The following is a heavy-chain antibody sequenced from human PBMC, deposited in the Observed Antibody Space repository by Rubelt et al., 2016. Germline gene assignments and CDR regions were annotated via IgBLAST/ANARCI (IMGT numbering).Heavy chain of an antibody. CDR3: ARVLSGTSVGWLDP. Sequence: QLQLVQSGAEVKKPGASVKVSCKASGYTLTSYGISWVRQAPGQGLEWMGWISAYNDDTKYAQKLQGRVTMTTDTSTSTAYMELRSLRSDDTAVYYCARVLSGTSVGWLDPWGQGTLVTVSS. CDR1: GYTLTSYG. J-gene: IGHJ5*02. CDR2: ISAYNDDT. V-gene: IGHV1-18*01. D-gene: IGHD6-13*01.